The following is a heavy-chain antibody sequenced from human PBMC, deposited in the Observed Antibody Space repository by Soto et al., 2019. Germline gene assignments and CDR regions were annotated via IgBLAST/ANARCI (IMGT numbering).Heavy chain of an antibody. V-gene: IGHV3-13*01. Sequence: VGSLRLSCAASGFTFSSYDMHWVRQATGKGLEWVSAIGTAGDTYYPGSVKGRFTISRENAKNSLYLQMNSLRAGDTAVYYCARAYRDSDGYYYYGRDVWGQGTTVTVSS. J-gene: IGHJ6*02. CDR3: ARAYRDSDGYYYYGRDV. CDR1: GFTFSSYD. CDR2: IGTAGDT. D-gene: IGHD4-4*01.